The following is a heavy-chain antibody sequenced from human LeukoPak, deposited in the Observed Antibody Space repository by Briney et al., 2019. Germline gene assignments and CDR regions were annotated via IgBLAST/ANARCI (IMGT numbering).Heavy chain of an antibody. J-gene: IGHJ4*02. CDR2: IKQDGSEK. D-gene: IGHD3-22*01. CDR1: GFTSSSYW. Sequence: GGSLRLSCAASGFTSSSYWMSWVRQAPGKGLEWVANIKQDGSEKYYVDSVKGRFTISRDNAKNSLYLQMNSLRAEDTAVYYCAIELSDYYDSSGYYLSKFDYWGQGTLVTVSS. V-gene: IGHV3-7*01. CDR3: AIELSDYYDSSGYYLSKFDY.